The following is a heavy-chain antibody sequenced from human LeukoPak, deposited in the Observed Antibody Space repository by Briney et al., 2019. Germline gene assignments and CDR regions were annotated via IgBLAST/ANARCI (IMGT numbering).Heavy chain of an antibody. J-gene: IGHJ3*02. Sequence: SETLSLTCTVSGGSISSSSYYWGWIRQSPGKGLEWIGSIYYSGSTYYNPSLKSRVTISVDTSKNQFSLKLSSVTAADTAVYYCARTIVGAKDAFDIWGQGTMVTVSS. CDR3: ARTIVGAKDAFDI. CDR2: IYYSGST. D-gene: IGHD1-26*01. CDR1: GGSISSSSYY. V-gene: IGHV4-39*01.